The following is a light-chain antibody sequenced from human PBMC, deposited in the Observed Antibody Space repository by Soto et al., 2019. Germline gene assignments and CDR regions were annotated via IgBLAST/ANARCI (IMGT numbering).Light chain of an antibody. CDR2: EAS. Sequence: QSALTQPASVSGSPGQSISISCTGTSSDVGSYNFISWYQLFPGKAPKLMIYEASKRPSGISDRFSGSKSGNTASLTISGLQAEDEADYYCCSYAGTTTFWVFGGGTKVTVL. CDR1: SSDVGSYNF. V-gene: IGLV2-23*01. J-gene: IGLJ3*02. CDR3: CSYAGTTTFWV.